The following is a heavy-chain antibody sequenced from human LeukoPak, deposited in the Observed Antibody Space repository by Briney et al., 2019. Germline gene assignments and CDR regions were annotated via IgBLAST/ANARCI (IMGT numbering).Heavy chain of an antibody. CDR2: ISYDGSNK. D-gene: IGHD1-26*01. V-gene: IGHV3-30*04. CDR1: GFTFSSYA. CDR3: ARDRGAFDI. Sequence: GGSLRLSCAASGFTFSSYAMHWVRQAPGKGLEWVAVISYDGSNKYYADSVRGRFTISRDNSKNTLYLQMNSLRAEDTAVYYCARDRGAFDIWGQGTMVTVSS. J-gene: IGHJ3*02.